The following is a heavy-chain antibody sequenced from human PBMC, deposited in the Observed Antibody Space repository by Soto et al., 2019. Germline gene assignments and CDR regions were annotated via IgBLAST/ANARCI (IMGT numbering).Heavy chain of an antibody. CDR2: INPNGGGT. D-gene: IGHD3-22*01. CDR1: GYTFTGYY. Sequence: GASVKVSCKASGYTFTGYYMHWVRQAPGQGLEWMGWINPNGGGTNYAQKFQGWVTMTRDTSISTAYMELSRLRSDDTAVYYCARDGDLYDSSGYPEVHQGGYYYYGMDVWGQGTTVTVSS. V-gene: IGHV1-2*04. CDR3: ARDGDLYDSSGYPEVHQGGYYYYGMDV. J-gene: IGHJ6*02.